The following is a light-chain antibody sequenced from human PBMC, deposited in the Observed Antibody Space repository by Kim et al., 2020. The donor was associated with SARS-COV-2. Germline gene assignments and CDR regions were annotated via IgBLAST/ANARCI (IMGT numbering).Light chain of an antibody. V-gene: IGKV3-20*01. J-gene: IGKJ2*01. CDR2: SAS. CDR1: QTFCSYC. CDR3: QQYAMIPPYT. Sequence: SPGERATLSLRARQTFCSYCLSWYQHKPGQGPRLLIYSASIRAIGVPDRFSGSGSGTDFTLTINRLEPEDFAVYYCQQYAMIPPYTFGRGTKLEI.